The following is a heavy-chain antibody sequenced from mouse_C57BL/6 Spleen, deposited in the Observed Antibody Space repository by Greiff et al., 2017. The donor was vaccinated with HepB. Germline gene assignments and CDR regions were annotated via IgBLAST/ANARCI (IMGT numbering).Heavy chain of an antibody. CDR1: GFTFSSYG. Sequence: EVQVVESGGDLVKPGGSLKLSCAASGFTFSSYGMSWVRQTPDKRLEWVATISSGGSYTYYPDSVKGRFTISRDNAKNTLYLQMSSLKSEDTAMYYCARRGVVAHWYFDVWGTGTTVTVSS. J-gene: IGHJ1*03. V-gene: IGHV5-6*01. CDR3: ARRGVVAHWYFDV. CDR2: ISSGGSYT. D-gene: IGHD1-1*01.